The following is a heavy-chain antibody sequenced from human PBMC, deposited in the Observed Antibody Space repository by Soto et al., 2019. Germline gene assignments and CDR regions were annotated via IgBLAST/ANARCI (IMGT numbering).Heavy chain of an antibody. V-gene: IGHV3-66*01. J-gene: IGHJ4*02. D-gene: IGHD3-10*01. CDR2: IYSGGST. Sequence: EVQLVESGGGLVQPGGSLRLSCAASGITVSSNYMSWVRPAPGTGLEWVSVIYSGGSTYYADSVKGRFTISRDNSKNTLYLQMNSLRAEDTAVYYCARDFYYYGSGTMGGYFDYWGQGTLVTVSS. CDR1: GITVSSNY. CDR3: ARDFYYYGSGTMGGYFDY.